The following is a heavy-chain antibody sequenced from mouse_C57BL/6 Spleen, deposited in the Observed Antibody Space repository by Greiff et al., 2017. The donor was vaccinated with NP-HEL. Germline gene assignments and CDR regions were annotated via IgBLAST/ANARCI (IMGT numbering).Heavy chain of an antibody. Sequence: EVMLVESGGGLVQPGGSLKLSCAASGFTFSDYYMYWVRQTPEKRLEWVAYISNGGGSTYYPDTVKGRFTISRDNAKNTLYLQMSRLKSEDTAMYYCARQGQLRLRYYAMDYWGQGTSVTVSS. CDR2: ISNGGGST. J-gene: IGHJ4*01. CDR1: GFTFSDYY. V-gene: IGHV5-12*01. D-gene: IGHD3-2*02. CDR3: ARQGQLRLRYYAMDY.